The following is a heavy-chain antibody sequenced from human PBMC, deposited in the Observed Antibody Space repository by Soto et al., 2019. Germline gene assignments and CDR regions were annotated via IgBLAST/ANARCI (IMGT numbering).Heavy chain of an antibody. CDR1: GFSFSTYA. CDR3: TRDSNTADVGPRPIGYFDL. CDR2: ISATGGST. Sequence: EVQLLESGGGLVQPGGSLRLSCAASGFSFSTYAMAWVRQAPGKGLDWVSLISATGGSTYYADSVKGRFTISRDNSKNSLHLQLNSLRAEDTALYYCTRDSNTADVGPRPIGYFDLWGRGTLVTVSA. J-gene: IGHJ2*01. D-gene: IGHD2-15*01. V-gene: IGHV3-23*01.